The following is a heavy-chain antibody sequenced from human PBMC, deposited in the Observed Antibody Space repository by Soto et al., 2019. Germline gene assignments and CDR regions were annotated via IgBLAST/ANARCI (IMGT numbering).Heavy chain of an antibody. Sequence: SETLSLTCTVSGGSISSSSYYWGWIRQPPGKGLEWIGSIYYSGSTYYNPSLKSRVTISVDTSKNQFSLKLSSVTAADTALYFCARHSLALRKNNWFDPWGQGIMVTVSS. CDR2: IYYSGST. CDR3: ARHSLALRKNNWFDP. CDR1: GGSISSSSYY. J-gene: IGHJ5*02. D-gene: IGHD3-3*02. V-gene: IGHV4-39*01.